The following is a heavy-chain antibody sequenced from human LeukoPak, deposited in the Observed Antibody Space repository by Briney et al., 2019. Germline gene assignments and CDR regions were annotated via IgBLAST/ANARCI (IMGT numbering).Heavy chain of an antibody. Sequence: GASVKVSCKASGYTFTGYYVHWVRQAPGQGLEWMGWINPNSGGTNYAQKFQGRVTMTRDTSISTAYMELSRLRSDDTAVYYCARVAAAGTNPFDYWGQGTLVTVSS. CDR2: INPNSGGT. CDR3: ARVAAAGTNPFDY. D-gene: IGHD6-13*01. V-gene: IGHV1-2*02. CDR1: GYTFTGYY. J-gene: IGHJ4*02.